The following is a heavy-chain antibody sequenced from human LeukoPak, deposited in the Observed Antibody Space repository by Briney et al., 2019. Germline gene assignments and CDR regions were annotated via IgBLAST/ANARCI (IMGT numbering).Heavy chain of an antibody. CDR2: IRSKANSYAT. CDR3: ASINTVRRHDY. V-gene: IGHV3-73*01. D-gene: IGHD4-17*01. J-gene: IGHJ4*02. CDR1: GFTFSGSA. Sequence: GGSLRLSCAASGFTFSGSAMHWVRQASGKGLEWVGRIRSKANSYATAYAASVKGRFTISRDDSKNTAYLQMNSLKTEDTAVYYCASINTVRRHDYWGQGTLVTVSS.